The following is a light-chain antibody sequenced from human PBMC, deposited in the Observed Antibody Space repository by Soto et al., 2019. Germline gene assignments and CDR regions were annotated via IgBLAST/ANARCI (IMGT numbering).Light chain of an antibody. Sequence: DIQMTQSPSSLSASVGDRVTITCRASQSISNYLNWYQQKPGKAPKLLIYAASSMQSGVPSRFSGSRSETDFTLTISSLQPDDSATSYCQQSFSPLWTFGQGTKVEV. CDR3: QQSFSPLWT. J-gene: IGKJ1*01. V-gene: IGKV1-39*01. CDR2: AAS. CDR1: QSISNY.